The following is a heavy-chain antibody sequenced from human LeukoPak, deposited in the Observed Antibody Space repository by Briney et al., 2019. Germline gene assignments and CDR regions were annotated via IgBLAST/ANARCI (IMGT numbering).Heavy chain of an antibody. CDR1: GFTFSRYS. CDR3: ARDLRPTVTTLTYLGY. J-gene: IGHJ4*02. CDR2: ISSSGTCI. D-gene: IGHD4-17*01. Sequence: GGSLRLSCVVSGFTFSRYSMNWVRQAPGKGLEWVSSISSSGTCIYYADSVKGRFTVSRDNAKTSLYLKMNSLRAEDTAVYYCARDLRPTVTTLTYLGYWGQGTLVTVSS. V-gene: IGHV3-21*01.